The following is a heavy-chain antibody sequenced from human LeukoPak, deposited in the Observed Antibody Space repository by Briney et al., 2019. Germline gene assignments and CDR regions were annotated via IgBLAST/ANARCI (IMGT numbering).Heavy chain of an antibody. J-gene: IGHJ6*02. CDR3: ARSYYDFWSGYYPNYYYYGMDV. V-gene: IGHV3-53*01. Sequence: HSGGSLRLSCAASGFTVSSNYMSWVRQAPGKGLEWVSVIYSGGSTYYADSVKGRFTISRDNSKNTLYLQMNSLRAEDTAVYYCARSYYDFWSGYYPNYYYYGMDVWGQGTTVTVSS. CDR2: IYSGGST. CDR1: GFTVSSNY. D-gene: IGHD3-3*01.